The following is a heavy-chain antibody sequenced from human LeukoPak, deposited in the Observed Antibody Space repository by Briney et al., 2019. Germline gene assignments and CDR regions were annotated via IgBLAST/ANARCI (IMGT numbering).Heavy chain of an antibody. V-gene: IGHV4-59*01. J-gene: IGHJ5*02. CDR3: ARDQIADEHWFDP. CDR1: GGSISSYY. Sequence: PSETLSLTCTVSGGSISSYYWSWIRQPPGKGLEWIGYIYYSGSTNYNPSLKSRVTISVDTSKNQFSLKLSSVTAADTAVYYCARDQIADEHWFDPWGQGTLVTVSS. CDR2: IYYSGST.